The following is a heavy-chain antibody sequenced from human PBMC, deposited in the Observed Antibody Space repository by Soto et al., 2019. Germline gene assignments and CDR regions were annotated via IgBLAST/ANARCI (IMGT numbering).Heavy chain of an antibody. Sequence: SPTLSLPCAISGDSVSSNSAAWNWIRQSPSRGLEWLGRTYYRPKWYNDYAVSVKSRITINPDTSKNQFSLQLDSVTPEDTAVYYCAREGSSGVGLNFWGQGTLVTVSS. D-gene: IGHD3-22*01. CDR2: TYYRPKWYN. V-gene: IGHV6-1*01. J-gene: IGHJ4*02. CDR1: GDSVSSNSAA. CDR3: AREGSSGVGLNF.